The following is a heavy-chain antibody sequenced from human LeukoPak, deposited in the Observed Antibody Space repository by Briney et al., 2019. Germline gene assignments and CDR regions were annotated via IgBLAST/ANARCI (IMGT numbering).Heavy chain of an antibody. Sequence: GGSLRLSCAASGFTFSSYAMHWVRQAPGKGLEWVAVISYDGSNKYYADSVKGRFTISRDNSKNTLYLQMSSLRAEDTAVYYCARTGRSGYGGGYWGQGTLVTVSS. V-gene: IGHV3-30-3*01. D-gene: IGHD3-22*01. CDR3: ARTGRSGYGGGY. CDR2: ISYDGSNK. J-gene: IGHJ4*02. CDR1: GFTFSSYA.